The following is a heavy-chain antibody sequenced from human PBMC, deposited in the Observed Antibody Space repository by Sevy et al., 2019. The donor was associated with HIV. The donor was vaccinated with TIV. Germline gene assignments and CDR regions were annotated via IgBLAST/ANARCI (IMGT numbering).Heavy chain of an antibody. CDR1: GFSLETFW. CDR3: ATAPGTGY. Sequence: GGSLRLSCAASGFSLETFWIHWVRQAPGKGLDWVGRIKSNSDGGTKDYAAPLEGRFTMSRDDSENKIYLQINNLKIEDTAVYYCATAPGTGYWRQGTLVTVSS. CDR2: IKSNSDGGTK. V-gene: IGHV3-15*01. D-gene: IGHD3-10*01. J-gene: IGHJ4*02.